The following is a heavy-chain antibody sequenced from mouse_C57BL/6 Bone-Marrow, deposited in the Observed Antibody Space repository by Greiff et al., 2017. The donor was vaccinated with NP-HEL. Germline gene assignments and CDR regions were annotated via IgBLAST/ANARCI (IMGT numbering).Heavy chain of an antibody. D-gene: IGHD2-5*01. CDR3: AREEISNYDYFDY. V-gene: IGHV1-19*01. CDR2: INPYNGGT. J-gene: IGHJ2*01. Sequence: VQLKESGPVLVKPGASVKMSCKASGYTFTDYYMNWVKQSHGKSLEWIGVINPYNGGTSYNQKFKGKATLTVDKSSSTAYMELNSLTSEDSAVYYCAREEISNYDYFDYWGQGTTLTVSS. CDR1: GYTFTDYY.